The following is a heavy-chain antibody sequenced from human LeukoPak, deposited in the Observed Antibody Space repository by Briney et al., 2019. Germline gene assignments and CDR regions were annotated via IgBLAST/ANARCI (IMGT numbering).Heavy chain of an antibody. V-gene: IGHV3-48*03. D-gene: IGHD1-26*01. J-gene: IGHJ4*02. CDR2: ISSSGSTI. Sequence: GGSLRLSCAASGFTFSSYEMNWVRQAPGKGLEWVSYISSSGSTIYYADSVKGRFTISRDNAKNSLYLQMNSLRAEDTAVYYCARAGGRASGSSYWGQGTLVTVSS. CDR1: GFTFSSYE. CDR3: ARAGGRASGSSY.